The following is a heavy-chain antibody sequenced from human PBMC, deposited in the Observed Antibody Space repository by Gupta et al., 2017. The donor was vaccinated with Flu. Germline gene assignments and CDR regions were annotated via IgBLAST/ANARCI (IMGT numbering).Heavy chain of an antibody. CDR3: TALAAPTDY. J-gene: IGHJ4*02. CDR2: ITDDGSIT. D-gene: IGHD6-6*01. Sequence: EVQMVGSGGCFVLTGGSLRLTCATSGLAFSNLWMHWVRQIPGKGLTWVSEITDDGSITTYAPSVKGRFTISRDNAMNTLYLQMNSLTADDSAVYYCTALAAPTDYWGQGTLVTVSS. V-gene: IGHV3-74*01. CDR1: GLAFSNLW.